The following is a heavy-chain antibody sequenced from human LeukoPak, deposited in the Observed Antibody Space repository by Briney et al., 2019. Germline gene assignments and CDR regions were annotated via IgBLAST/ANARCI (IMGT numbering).Heavy chain of an antibody. CDR2: IYYSRST. D-gene: IGHD3-10*01. V-gene: IGHV4-59*01. CDR3: ARGPGSRYLDY. J-gene: IGHJ4*02. Sequence: PSETLSLTCTVSGGSINTYYGSWIRQPPGKGLEWIGYIYYSRSTKYNPSLERRISISVDTSKNQFSLRLSSVTAADRAVYYCARGPGSRYLDYWGQGILVTVSS. CDR1: GGSINTYY.